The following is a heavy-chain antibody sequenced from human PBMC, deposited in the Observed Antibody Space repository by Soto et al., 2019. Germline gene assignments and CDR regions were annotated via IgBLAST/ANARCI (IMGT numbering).Heavy chain of an antibody. Sequence: EVQLLESGGGLVQPGGSLRLSCAASGFAFSTYSMSWVRQAPGKGLEWVSLIGSGGASTYYADSVKGRFTISRDNSRNTLYLQMNSLRAEDAAIYFCAKGGWRDYWGQGVLVTVSS. CDR3: AKGGWRDY. V-gene: IGHV3-23*01. J-gene: IGHJ4*02. D-gene: IGHD2-15*01. CDR2: IGSGGAST. CDR1: GFAFSTYS.